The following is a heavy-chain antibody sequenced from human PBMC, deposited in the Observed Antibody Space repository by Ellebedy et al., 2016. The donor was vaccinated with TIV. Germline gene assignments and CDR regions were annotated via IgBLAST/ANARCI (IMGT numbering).Heavy chain of an antibody. CDR3: VREGGLIPYWYFDL. CDR1: GYSFSNYW. J-gene: IGHJ2*01. CDR2: IYPGDSDT. Sequence: GESLKISXKGSGYSFSNYWIGWVRQMPGKGLEWMGIIYPGDSDTRYSPSFQGQVTISVDRSISTAYLQWSSLKASDTAMYYCVREGGLIPYWYFDLWGRGTLVTVSS. D-gene: IGHD2-21*01. V-gene: IGHV5-51*01.